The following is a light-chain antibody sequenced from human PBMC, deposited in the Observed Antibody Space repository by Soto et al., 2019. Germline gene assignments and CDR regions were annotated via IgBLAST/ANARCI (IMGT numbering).Light chain of an antibody. CDR1: ESVNQK. CDR2: VAS. V-gene: IGKV3-15*01. J-gene: IGKJ2*01. Sequence: EVVLTQSPATLSVSPGERATLSCRASESVNQKLGWYQQKPGQAPRLLIYVASYRATGIPGRFSGSGSGTDYTLIISNLQPYDSAVYYCQQFNKWPHTFGQGTRLEIK. CDR3: QQFNKWPHT.